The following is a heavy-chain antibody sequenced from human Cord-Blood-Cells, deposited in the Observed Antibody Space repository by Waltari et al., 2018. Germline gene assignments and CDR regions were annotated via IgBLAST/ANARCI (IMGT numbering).Heavy chain of an antibody. D-gene: IGHD6-13*01. CDR2: INPSSGGT. CDR3: ARDDSSSFDY. Sequence: QVQLVQPGAEVKKPGASVKVSGKASGYTFTGYYLHWVRQAPGQGREWMGGINPSSGGTNYAQKFQGWGTMTRDPSISTAYMELSRLRSDDTAVYYCARDDSSSFDYWGQGTLVTVSS. J-gene: IGHJ4*02. CDR1: GYTFTGYY. V-gene: IGHV1-2*04.